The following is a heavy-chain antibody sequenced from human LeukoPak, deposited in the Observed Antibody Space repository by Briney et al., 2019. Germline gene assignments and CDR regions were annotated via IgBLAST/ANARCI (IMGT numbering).Heavy chain of an antibody. CDR1: GFTFSTYW. CDR3: ATDRDNSDWQKRFDS. V-gene: IGHV3-7*01. J-gene: IGHJ4*02. Sequence: GGSLRLSCAASGFTFSTYWMNWYRQAPGKGLEWVGNINQDASEINYVDSVRGRFTISRDNAKYSLHLQMNSLRAEDTVVYYCATDRDNSDWQKRFDSWGQGTLVTVSS. D-gene: IGHD2-21*02. CDR2: INQDASEI.